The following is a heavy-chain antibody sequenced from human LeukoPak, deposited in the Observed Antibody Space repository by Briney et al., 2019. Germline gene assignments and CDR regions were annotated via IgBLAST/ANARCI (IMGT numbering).Heavy chain of an antibody. CDR1: GGSISSSSYY. Sequence: SETLSLTCTVSGGSISSSSYYWGWIRQPPGKGLEWIGSVCFTGTTLYNPSLTSRVTISVDTSKNQFSLRLNSVTAADTAVYYCARQLGAYSYPFDIWGQGTKVTVPS. V-gene: IGHV4-39*01. CDR3: ARQLGAYSYPFDI. J-gene: IGHJ3*02. D-gene: IGHD3-16*01. CDR2: VCFTGTT.